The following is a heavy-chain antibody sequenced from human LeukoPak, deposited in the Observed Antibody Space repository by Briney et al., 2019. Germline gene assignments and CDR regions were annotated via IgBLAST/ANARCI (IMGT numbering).Heavy chain of an antibody. V-gene: IGHV3-7*01. CDR1: GFMFSDSW. Sequence: GGSLRLSCAASGFMFSDSWMHWVRQAPGKGLGWVANIKQDGSAKFYVDSVKGRFTISRDNVKNSLYLQMNSLTAEDTAVYYCARGASVDSWGQGTLVIVSS. J-gene: IGHJ5*01. CDR3: ARGASVDS. CDR2: IKQDGSAK.